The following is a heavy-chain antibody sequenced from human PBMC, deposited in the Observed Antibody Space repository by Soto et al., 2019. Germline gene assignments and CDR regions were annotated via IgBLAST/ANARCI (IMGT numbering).Heavy chain of an antibody. CDR2: IIPIFGTA. J-gene: IGHJ6*02. D-gene: IGHD5-12*01. V-gene: IGHV1-69*06. CDR1: GGTFSSYA. CDR3: ARNIVATIGDYYYGMDV. Sequence: SVKVSCKASGGTFSSYAISWVRQAPGQGLEWMGGIIPIFGTANYAQKFQGRVTITADKSTSTAYMELSSLRSEDTAVYYCARNIVATIGDYYYGMDVWGQGTTVTVSS.